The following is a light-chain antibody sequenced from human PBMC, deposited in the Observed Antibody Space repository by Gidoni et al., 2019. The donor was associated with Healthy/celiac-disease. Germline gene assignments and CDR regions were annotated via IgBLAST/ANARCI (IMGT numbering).Light chain of an antibody. Sequence: QSALTQPASVSGSPGPSITISCTGTSSDVGGYNYVSWYQQHPGKAPKLMIYHVTNRPSGVSDRFSGSKSGNTASLTISGLQAEDEADYYCSSYTSRNTLVFGGGTKLTVL. V-gene: IGLV2-14*01. CDR3: SSYTSRNTLV. CDR1: SSDVGGYNY. J-gene: IGLJ3*02. CDR2: HVT.